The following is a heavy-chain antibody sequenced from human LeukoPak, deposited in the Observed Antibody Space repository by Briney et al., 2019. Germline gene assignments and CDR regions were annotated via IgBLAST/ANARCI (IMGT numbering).Heavy chain of an antibody. CDR2: ISNSDTIM. CDR3: LSGTSV. Sequence: TGGSLRLSCAVSGLIFINYEMNWVRQAPGKGLEWVSYISNSDTIMYYADSVKGRFTISRDNAKNSLYLQMNSLRAEDTAVYYCLSGTSVWGQGDLVTVSS. J-gene: IGHJ4*02. CDR1: GLIFINYE. V-gene: IGHV3-48*03.